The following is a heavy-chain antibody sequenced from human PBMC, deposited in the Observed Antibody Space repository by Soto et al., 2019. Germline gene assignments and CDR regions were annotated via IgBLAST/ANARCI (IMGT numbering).Heavy chain of an antibody. CDR2: IYYSGST. CDR3: ARLEGLATISYYFDF. Sequence: QLQLQESGPGLVKPSEALSLTCTVSGGSISSSNYYWGWIRQPPGKGLEWIGSIYYSGSTYYNPSLKSRVTISIDKSKNQFSLKLGSLTAADTAVYYCARLEGLATISYYFDFWGQGTLVTVSS. D-gene: IGHD3-9*01. J-gene: IGHJ4*02. CDR1: GGSISSSNYY. V-gene: IGHV4-39*01.